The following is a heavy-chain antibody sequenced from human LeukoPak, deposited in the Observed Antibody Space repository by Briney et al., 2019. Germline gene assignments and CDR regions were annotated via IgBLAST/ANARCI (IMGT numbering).Heavy chain of an antibody. J-gene: IGHJ4*02. D-gene: IGHD3-10*01. CDR1: GGSFSGYY. CDR2: INHSGST. CDR3: AREKVYYGWGRQLDY. V-gene: IGHV4-34*01. Sequence: PSETPSLTCAVYGGSFSGYYWSWIRQPPGKGLEWIGEINHSGSTNYNPSLKSRVTISVDTSKNQFSLKLGSVTAADTAVYYCAREKVYYGWGRQLDYWGQGTLVTVSS.